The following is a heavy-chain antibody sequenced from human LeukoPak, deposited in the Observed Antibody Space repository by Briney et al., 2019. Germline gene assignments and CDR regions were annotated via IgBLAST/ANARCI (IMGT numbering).Heavy chain of an antibody. CDR3: ARANFLYCSSTTCLFDY. V-gene: IGHV1-2*02. CDR2: INPNDGDT. J-gene: IGHJ4*02. CDR1: GYTFTDYY. D-gene: IGHD2-2*01. Sequence: ASVKVSCKASGYTFTDYYRHWVRQAPGQGFEWMGWINPNDGDTNYAQKFQGRVTLTRDTSISTAHMEVSRLRSDDTAVYYCARANFLYCSSTTCLFDYWGQGTLVTVSS.